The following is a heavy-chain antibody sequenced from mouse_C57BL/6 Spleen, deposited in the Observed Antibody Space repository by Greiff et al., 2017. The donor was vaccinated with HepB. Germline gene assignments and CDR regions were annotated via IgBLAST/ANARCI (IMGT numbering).Heavy chain of an antibody. V-gene: IGHV1-69*01. J-gene: IGHJ2*01. Sequence: VQLQQPGAELVMPGASVKLSCKASGYTFTSYWMHWVKQRPGQGLEWIGEIDPSDSYTNYNQKFKGKSTLTVDKSSSTAYMQLSSLTSEDSAVYYCARRGNYYGSFDYWGQGTTLTVSS. D-gene: IGHD1-1*01. CDR1: GYTFTSYW. CDR2: IDPSDSYT. CDR3: ARRGNYYGSFDY.